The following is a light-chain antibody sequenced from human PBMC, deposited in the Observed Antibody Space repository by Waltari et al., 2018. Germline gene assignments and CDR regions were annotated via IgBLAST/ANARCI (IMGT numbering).Light chain of an antibody. CDR3: QVWDSSSDHWV. J-gene: IGLJ3*02. V-gene: IGLV3-21*04. Sequence: SYVLTQPPSVSVAPGKTARITCGGNNIGSKSVQWYHQQPGQAPVLVIYDDSDRPSGIPERFSGSNSGNTATLTINRVEAGDEADYYCQVWDSSSDHWVFGGGTKLTVL. CDR1: NIGSKS. CDR2: DDS.